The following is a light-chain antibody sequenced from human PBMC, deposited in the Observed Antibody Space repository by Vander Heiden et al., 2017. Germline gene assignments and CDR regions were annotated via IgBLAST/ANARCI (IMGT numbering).Light chain of an antibody. Sequence: AIQLTQSPSSLSASVGDRVTITCRASQGISSALAWYQQKPGKAPKLLIYDASSLESGVPSRFSGSGSGTDFTLTISSLQPEDFATYYCQQCSSDPLPLTFGGGTKVEIK. CDR3: QQCSSDPLPLT. CDR1: QGISSA. V-gene: IGKV1-13*02. CDR2: DAS. J-gene: IGKJ4*01.